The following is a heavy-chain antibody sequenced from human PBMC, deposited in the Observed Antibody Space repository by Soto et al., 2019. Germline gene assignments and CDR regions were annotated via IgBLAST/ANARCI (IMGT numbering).Heavy chain of an antibody. CDR2: INWNSGSI. CDR1: GFTFDDYA. CDR3: ASDDYGDYFDY. V-gene: IGHV3-9*01. J-gene: IGHJ4*02. Sequence: EVQLVESGGGLVQPGRSLRLSCAASGFTFDDYAMHWVRQAPGKGLEWVSGINWNSGSIGYADSVKGRFTISRDNAKNTLYLQMNSLRAEDTAVYYCASDDYGDYFDYWGQGTLVTVSS. D-gene: IGHD4-17*01.